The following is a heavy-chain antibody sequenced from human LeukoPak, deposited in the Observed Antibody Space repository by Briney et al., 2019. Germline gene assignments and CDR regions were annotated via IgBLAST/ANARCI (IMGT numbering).Heavy chain of an antibody. CDR3: ARAPSSSWSEFEYFDY. CDR2: INHSGST. CDR1: GGSISSYY. J-gene: IGHJ4*02. Sequence: SETLSLTCTVSGGSISSYYWSWIRQPPGKGLEWIGEINHSGSTNYNPSLKSRVTISVDTSKNQFSLKLSSVTAADTAVYYCARAPSSSWSEFEYFDYWGQGTLVTVSS. D-gene: IGHD6-13*01. V-gene: IGHV4-34*01.